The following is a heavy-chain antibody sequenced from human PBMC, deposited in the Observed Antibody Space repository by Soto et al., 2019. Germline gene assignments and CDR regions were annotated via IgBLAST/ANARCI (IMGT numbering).Heavy chain of an antibody. CDR2: IDWDDDK. V-gene: IGHV2-70*01. J-gene: IGHJ6*02. CDR1: GFSLSTSGMC. D-gene: IGHD6-6*01. CDR3: ARILKAFEYSSSSWGWYYYYGMDV. Sequence: SGPTLVNPTQTLTLTCTFSGFSLSTSGMCVSWIRQPPGKALEWLALIDWDDDKYYSTSLKTRLTISKDTSKNQVVLTMTNMEPVDTATYYCARILKAFEYSSSSWGWYYYYGMDVWGQGTTVTVSS.